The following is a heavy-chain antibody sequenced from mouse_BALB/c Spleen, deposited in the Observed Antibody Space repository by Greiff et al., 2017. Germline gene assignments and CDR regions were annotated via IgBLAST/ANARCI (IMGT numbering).Heavy chain of an antibody. Sequence: EVQRVESGGGLVQPGGSLKLSCAASGFTFSSYGMSWVRQTPDKRLELVATINSNGGSTYYPDSVKGRFTISRDNAKNTLYLQMSSLKSEDTAMYYCAREPYYYAMDYWGQGTSVTVSS. V-gene: IGHV5-6-3*01. CDR1: GFTFSSYG. J-gene: IGHJ4*01. CDR2: INSNGGST. CDR3: AREPYYYAMDY.